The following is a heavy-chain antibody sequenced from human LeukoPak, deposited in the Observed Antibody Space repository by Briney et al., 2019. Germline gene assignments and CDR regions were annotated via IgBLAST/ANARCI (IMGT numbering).Heavy chain of an antibody. D-gene: IGHD2-15*01. CDR1: GLHFSSHS. J-gene: IGHJ4*02. V-gene: IGHV3-21*01. CDR3: TRDFGGYCSGGSCYSGWSDY. CDR2: IISSGSYI. Sequence: GGSLRLSCAPSGLHFSSHSVNWVRQARGGGLEWVSSIISSGSYIYYADSVKGRFTISRDNAKNSLFLQMNSLRAEDTAVYYCTRDFGGYCSGGSCYSGWSDYWGQGTLVTVSS.